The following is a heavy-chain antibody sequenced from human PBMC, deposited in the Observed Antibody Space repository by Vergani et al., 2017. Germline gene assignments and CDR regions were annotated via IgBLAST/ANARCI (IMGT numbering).Heavy chain of an antibody. CDR2: IYHSGST. J-gene: IGHJ4*02. CDR1: GGSISSSNW. Sequence: QVQLQESGPGLVKPPGTLSLTCAVSGGSISSSNWWSWVRQPPGKGLEWIGEIYHSGSTNYNPSLKSRVTISVDKSKNQFSLKLSSVTAADTAVYYCARDPRGGYYGSGGYYDYWGQGTLVTVSS. CDR3: ARDPRGGYYGSGGYYDY. V-gene: IGHV4-4*03. D-gene: IGHD3-10*01.